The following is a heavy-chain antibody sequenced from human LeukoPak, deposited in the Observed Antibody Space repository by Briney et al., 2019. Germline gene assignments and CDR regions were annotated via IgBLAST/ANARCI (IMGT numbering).Heavy chain of an antibody. V-gene: IGHV3-23*01. CDR2: ISGSGGST. CDR1: GFTFSSYA. Sequence: GGSLRLSCAASGFTFSSYAMSWVRQAPGKGLEWVSAISGSGGSTYYADSVKGRFTISRDNSTNTLYLQMTSLRAEDTAVYYCAKAAYCSSTSCYTRLTGWFDPWGQGTLVTVSS. D-gene: IGHD2-2*02. CDR3: AKAAYCSSTSCYTRLTGWFDP. J-gene: IGHJ5*02.